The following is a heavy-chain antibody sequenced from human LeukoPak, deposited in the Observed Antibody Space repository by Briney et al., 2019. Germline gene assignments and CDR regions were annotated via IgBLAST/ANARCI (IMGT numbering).Heavy chain of an antibody. CDR2: IYYSGST. CDR1: GGSISSYY. Sequence: SETLSLTCTVSGGSISSYYWSWIRQPPGKGLEWIGYIYYSGSTNYNPSLKSRVTISVDTSKNQFSLKLSSVTAADTAVYYCARVRPHGAFDIWGQGTMVTVSS. J-gene: IGHJ3*02. V-gene: IGHV4-59*01. CDR3: ARVRPHGAFDI.